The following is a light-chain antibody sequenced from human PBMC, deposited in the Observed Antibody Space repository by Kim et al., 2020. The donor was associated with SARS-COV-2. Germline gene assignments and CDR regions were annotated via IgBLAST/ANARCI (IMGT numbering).Light chain of an antibody. J-gene: IGLJ3*02. CDR1: NIGSKN. CDR2: RDS. V-gene: IGLV3-9*01. Sequence: SYELTQPLSVSVALGQTARITCGGNNIGSKNVHWYQQKPGQAPVLVIYRDSNRPSGIPEQFSGSNSGNTATLTISRAQAGDEADYYCQVWDSSTAVFGGGTKLTVL. CDR3: QVWDSSTAV.